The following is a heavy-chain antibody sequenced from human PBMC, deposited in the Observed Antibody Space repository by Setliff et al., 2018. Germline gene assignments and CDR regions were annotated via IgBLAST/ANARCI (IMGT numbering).Heavy chain of an antibody. Sequence: SETLSLTCTVSGGSISTYYWTWIRQPPGKALEWIGYIYYSGTTNYSPSLKSRVTISIDMSKNQFSLRLSSVTAADTAVYYCARLGQWRVLGFFDYWGQGALVTVSS. J-gene: IGHJ4*02. D-gene: IGHD6-19*01. CDR2: IYYSGTT. V-gene: IGHV4-59*12. CDR3: ARLGQWRVLGFFDY. CDR1: GGSISTYY.